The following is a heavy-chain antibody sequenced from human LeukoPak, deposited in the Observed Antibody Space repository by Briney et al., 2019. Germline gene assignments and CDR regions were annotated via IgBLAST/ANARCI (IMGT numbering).Heavy chain of an antibody. CDR2: VSAGDGNT. CDR3: ARAPSSGWYYDS. D-gene: IGHD6-19*01. V-gene: IGHV1-3*01. J-gene: IGHJ4*02. Sequence: ASVKVSCKASGYPFTSYAILWVRQAPGQGLEWMGCVSAGDGNTKSSQNFQGRVTITRDTSANTAYMELSSLRSEDTAVYYCARAPSSGWYYDSWGQGTLVTVSS. CDR1: GYPFTSYA.